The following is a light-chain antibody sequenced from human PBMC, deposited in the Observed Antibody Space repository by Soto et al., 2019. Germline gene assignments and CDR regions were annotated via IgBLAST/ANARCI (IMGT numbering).Light chain of an antibody. CDR2: EVS. J-gene: IGLJ1*01. CDR3: SSYTSSSTSPYV. CDR1: SSDVGGYNY. V-gene: IGLV2-14*01. Sequence: QSFLTQPASVSGSPGQSITISCAGTSSDVGGYNYVSWYQQHPGKAPKLMIYEVSNRPSGVSNRFFGSKSGNTASLTISGLQAEDEADYYCSSYTSSSTSPYVFGTGTKVTVL.